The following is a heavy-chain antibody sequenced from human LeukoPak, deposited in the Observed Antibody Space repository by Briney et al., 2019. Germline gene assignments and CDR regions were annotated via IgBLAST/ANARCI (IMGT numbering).Heavy chain of an antibody. CDR3: AKRGNYGGNSGFDP. D-gene: IGHD4-23*01. Sequence: GGSLRLSCAASGFTFSSYAMSWVRQAPGKGLEWVSAISGSGGSTYYADSVKGRFTISRDNSKNTLYLQMNSLRADDTAVYYCAKRGNYGGNSGFDPWGQGTLVTVSS. CDR1: GFTFSSYA. CDR2: ISGSGGST. V-gene: IGHV3-23*01. J-gene: IGHJ5*02.